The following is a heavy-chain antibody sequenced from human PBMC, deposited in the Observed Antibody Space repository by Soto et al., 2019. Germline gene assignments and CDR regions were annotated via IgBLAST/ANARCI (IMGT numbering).Heavy chain of an antibody. Sequence: EVQLVESGGGLVQPGGSLGLSCAASGFTFSNYWMSWVRQAPGKGLEGVANIKIDGGEKYYVDSVQGRFTISRDNAENSLYLQMNSLRAEDTAVYYCVRDWGANASTWGDHWGQGTLVTVSS. V-gene: IGHV3-7*05. CDR1: GFTFSNYW. CDR3: VRDWGANASTWGDH. J-gene: IGHJ4*02. D-gene: IGHD2-2*01. CDR2: IKIDGGEK.